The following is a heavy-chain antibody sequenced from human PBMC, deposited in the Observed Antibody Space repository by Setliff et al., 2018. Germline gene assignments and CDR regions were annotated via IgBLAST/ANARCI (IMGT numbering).Heavy chain of an antibody. V-gene: IGHV7-4-1*02. J-gene: IGHJ6*03. CDR3: ARASRFGTTVWKGDYYMDV. CDR1: GYTFSSYA. D-gene: IGHD4-4*01. CDR2: INTNTGNP. Sequence: GASVKVSCKASGYTFSSYAMGWMRQAPGQRREWMGWINTNTGNPSYAQDFTGRLVFSLDTSVSTAYLQNSSLKAEDSAVYYCARASRFGTTVWKGDYYMDVWGKGTTVTVSS.